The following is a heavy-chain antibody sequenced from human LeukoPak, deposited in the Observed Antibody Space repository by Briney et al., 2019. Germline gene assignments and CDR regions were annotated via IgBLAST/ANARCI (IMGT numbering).Heavy chain of an antibody. CDR3: ARGLIAAAGRSFDY. J-gene: IGHJ4*02. CDR1: GGSFSGYY. D-gene: IGHD6-13*01. CDR2: INHSGST. V-gene: IGHV4-34*01. Sequence: SEALSLTCAVYGGSFSGYYWSWIRQPPGKGLEWIGEINHSGSTNYNPSLKSRVTISVDTSKNQFSLKLSSVTAADTAVYYCARGLIAAAGRSFDYWGQGTLVTVSS.